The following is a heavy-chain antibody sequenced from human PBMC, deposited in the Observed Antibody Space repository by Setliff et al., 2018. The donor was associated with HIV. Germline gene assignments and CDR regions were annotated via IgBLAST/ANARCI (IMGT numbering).Heavy chain of an antibody. Sequence: SETLSLTCTVSSGSVSRSDYYWGWIRQTPGKGLEWIGSIYCSGLTFYNPSLKSRVTISVDTANNQFSLRLNSVPAADIAVYYCASAISPDDGYNSLHYFDYWGQGTLVTVSS. CDR2: IYCSGLT. J-gene: IGHJ4*02. CDR3: ASAISPDDGYNSLHYFDY. CDR1: SGSVSRSDYY. V-gene: IGHV4-39*01. D-gene: IGHD5-12*01.